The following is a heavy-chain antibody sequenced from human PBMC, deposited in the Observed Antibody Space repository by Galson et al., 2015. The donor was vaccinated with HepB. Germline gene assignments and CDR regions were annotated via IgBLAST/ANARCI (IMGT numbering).Heavy chain of an antibody. CDR1: GYTFTSYD. D-gene: IGHD6-13*01. J-gene: IGHJ4*02. V-gene: IGHV1-8*01. CDR2: MNPNSANT. CDR3: ARGRFRSSRNFDC. Sequence: SVKVSCKASGYTFTSYDINWVRQATGQGLEWMGWMNPNSANTGYAEQFQGRVTMTRNTSISTAYMELSSLRSEDTAVYYCARGRFRSSRNFDCWGQGTLVTVSS.